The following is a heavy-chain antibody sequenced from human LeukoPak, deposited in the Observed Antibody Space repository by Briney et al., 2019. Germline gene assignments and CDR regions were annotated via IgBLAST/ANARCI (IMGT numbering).Heavy chain of an antibody. J-gene: IGHJ3*02. CDR2: IYYSGST. V-gene: IGHV4-39*01. Sequence: SETLSLTCTVSGGSISSSSYYWGWIRQPPGKGLEWIGSIYYSGSTYYNPSLKSRVTISVDTSKNQFSLKLSSVTAADTAVYYCARITYYDFWSGYYTLNDAYYIWGQGTMVTVSS. CDR1: GGSISSSSYY. CDR3: ARITYYDFWSGYYTLNDAYYI. D-gene: IGHD3-3*01.